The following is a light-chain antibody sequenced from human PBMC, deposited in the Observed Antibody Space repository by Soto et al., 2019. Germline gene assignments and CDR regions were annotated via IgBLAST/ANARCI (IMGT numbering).Light chain of an antibody. CDR1: SSDVGGYNY. CDR2: EVS. Sequence: QSALTQPASVSGSPGQSITISCTGTSSDVGGYNYVSWYQQHPGKAPKLMIYEVSNRPSGVSNRFSGSKSGNTASLTISGLQAEDEADYYCSSYTRSSTLVSSVFGTGTNVTVL. CDR3: SSYTRSSTLVSSV. J-gene: IGLJ1*01. V-gene: IGLV2-14*01.